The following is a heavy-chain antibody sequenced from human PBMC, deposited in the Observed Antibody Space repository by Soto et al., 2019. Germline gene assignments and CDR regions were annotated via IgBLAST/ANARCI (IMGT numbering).Heavy chain of an antibody. CDR3: ARAPPAILTGYHPVDY. D-gene: IGHD3-9*01. J-gene: IGHJ4*02. CDR2: IWYDGSNK. V-gene: IGHV3-33*01. CDR1: GFTFSSYG. Sequence: QVQLVESGGGVVQPGRSLRLSCAASGFTFSSYGMHWVRQAPGKGLEWVAVIWYDGSNKYYADSVKGRFTISRDNSKNTLYLQMNSLRAEDTAVYYCARAPPAILTGYHPVDYWGQGTLVTVSS.